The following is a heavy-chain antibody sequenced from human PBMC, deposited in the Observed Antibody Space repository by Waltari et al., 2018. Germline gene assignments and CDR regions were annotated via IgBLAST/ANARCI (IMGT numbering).Heavy chain of an antibody. Sequence: QVQLQESGPGLVKPSETLSLTCTVSGYSIRSGYYWGWIRQPPGKGREWIGSIDHSGSTYYNPSLKSRVTISVDTSKNQFSLKLSSVTAADTAVYYCARDGGDYYDSSGYVDPWGQGTLVTVSS. CDR2: IDHSGST. V-gene: IGHV4-38-2*02. CDR3: ARDGGDYYDSSGYVDP. CDR1: GYSIRSGYY. J-gene: IGHJ5*02. D-gene: IGHD3-22*01.